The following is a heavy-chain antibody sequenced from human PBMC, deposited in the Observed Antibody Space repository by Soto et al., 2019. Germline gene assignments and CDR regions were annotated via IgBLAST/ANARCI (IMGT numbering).Heavy chain of an antibody. CDR2: TIPLFGTT. Sequence: QVQLVQSGVEVKKPGSSVRVSCKASGDTFKKSVISWVRQAPGQGLEWMGGTIPLFGTTDYAQKFQGRLTITTDESTTTAYMEVSRLTSEYTAVFYCVAELDFGKLSVVWGQGTTVIVSS. V-gene: IGHV1-69*01. CDR1: GDTFKKSV. CDR3: VAELDFGKLSVV. J-gene: IGHJ6*02. D-gene: IGHD3-10*01.